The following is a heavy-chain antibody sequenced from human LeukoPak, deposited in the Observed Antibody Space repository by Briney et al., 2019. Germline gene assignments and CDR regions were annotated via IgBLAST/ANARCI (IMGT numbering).Heavy chain of an antibody. Sequence: PSETLSLTCTASGGSISSSSYYWGWIRQPPGKGLEWIGSIYYSGSTYYNPSLKSRVTISVDTSKNQFSLKLSSVTAADTAVYYCAICITNDAFDIWGQGTMVTVSS. CDR1: GGSISSSSYY. CDR2: IYYSGST. V-gene: IGHV4-39*07. CDR3: AICITNDAFDI. D-gene: IGHD3-10*01. J-gene: IGHJ3*02.